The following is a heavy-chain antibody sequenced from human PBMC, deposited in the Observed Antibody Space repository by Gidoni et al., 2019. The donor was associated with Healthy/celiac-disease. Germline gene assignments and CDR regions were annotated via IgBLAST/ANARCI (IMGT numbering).Heavy chain of an antibody. J-gene: IGHJ6*02. CDR2: ISGSGGSK. CDR3: AKRSEYSSGWFDYYYYYGMDV. CDR1: GFTFSSYA. Sequence: VQLLESGGGLVQPGGSLRLSCAASGFTFSSYAMRWVRQAPGKGLEGVSAISGSGGSKYYADSVKGRFTISRDNSKNTLYLQMNSLRAEDTAVYYCAKRSEYSSGWFDYYYYYGMDVWGQGTTVTVSS. D-gene: IGHD6-19*01. V-gene: IGHV3-23*01.